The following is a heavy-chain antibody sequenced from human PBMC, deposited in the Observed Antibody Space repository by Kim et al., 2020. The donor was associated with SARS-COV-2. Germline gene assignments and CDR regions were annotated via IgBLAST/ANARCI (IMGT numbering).Heavy chain of an antibody. CDR1: GYPFSDFY. CDR2: INPASRDT. D-gene: IGHD3-16*01. V-gene: IGHV1-2*02. CDR3: VRGLAIGP. Sequence: ASVKVSCQTSGYPFSDFYIHWVRQARGQGLEWLGSINPASRDTNYAQIFEARVTMTSDASTTTAYMELTRLQPDDTAVYYCVRGLAIGPWGQGTQVTVSS. J-gene: IGHJ5*02.